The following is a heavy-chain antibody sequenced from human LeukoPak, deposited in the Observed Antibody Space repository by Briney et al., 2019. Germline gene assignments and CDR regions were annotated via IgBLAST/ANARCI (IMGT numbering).Heavy chain of an antibody. Sequence: SETLSLTCAVYGGSFSGYYWSWIRQPAGKTLEWIGRIHSSGSTNYNSSLKSRVTISLDTSKNQFSLRLTSVTAADTAVYYCAEGTTSLDLRGQGILVAVSS. CDR2: IHSSGST. CDR1: GGSFSGYY. V-gene: IGHV4-59*10. CDR3: AEGTTSLDL. D-gene: IGHD2-2*01. J-gene: IGHJ5*02.